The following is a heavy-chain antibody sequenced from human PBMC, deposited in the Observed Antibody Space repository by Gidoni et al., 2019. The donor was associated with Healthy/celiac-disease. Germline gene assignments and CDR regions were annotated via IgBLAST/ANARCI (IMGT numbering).Heavy chain of an antibody. V-gene: IGHV3-48*03. Sequence: EVQLVESGGGLVQPGGSLRLSCAASGFTFSSYEMNWVRQAPGKGLGWVSYISSSGSTIYYADSVKGRFTISRDNAKNSLYLQMNSLRAEDTAVYYCARETPRPIYGMDVWGQGTTVTVSS. CDR3: ARETPRPIYGMDV. J-gene: IGHJ6*02. CDR1: GFTFSSYE. D-gene: IGHD6-6*01. CDR2: ISSSGSTI.